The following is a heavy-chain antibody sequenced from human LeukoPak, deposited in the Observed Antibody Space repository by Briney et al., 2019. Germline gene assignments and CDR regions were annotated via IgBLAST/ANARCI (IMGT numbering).Heavy chain of an antibody. Sequence: GGSLRLSCAASGFTFGSYAMHWVRQAPGKGLEWVVVISHDGSNNNYADSVKGRFTISRDNSKNTLYLQMNSLRPEDTAVYYCAKVRVGTAHFDYWGQGTLVTVSS. V-gene: IGHV3-30-3*02. J-gene: IGHJ4*02. CDR1: GFTFGSYA. CDR2: ISHDGSNN. D-gene: IGHD2-15*01. CDR3: AKVRVGTAHFDY.